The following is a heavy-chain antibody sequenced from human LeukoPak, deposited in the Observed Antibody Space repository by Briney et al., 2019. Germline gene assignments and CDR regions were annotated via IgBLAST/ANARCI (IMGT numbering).Heavy chain of an antibody. CDR2: IYYSGST. CDR3: AREGYYDSSGYPRGHAFDI. V-gene: IGHV4-59*12. Sequence: SETLSLTCTVSGGSISSYYWSWIRQPPGKGLEWIGYIYYSGSTNYNPSLKSRVTISVDTSKNQFSLKLSSVTAADTAVYYCAREGYYDSSGYPRGHAFDIWGQGTMVTVSS. CDR1: GGSISSYY. J-gene: IGHJ3*02. D-gene: IGHD3-22*01.